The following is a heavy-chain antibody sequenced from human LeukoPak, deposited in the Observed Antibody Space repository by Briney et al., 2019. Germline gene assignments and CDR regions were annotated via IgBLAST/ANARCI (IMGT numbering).Heavy chain of an antibody. CDR3: AAEHFYYYDSSGYSGY. J-gene: IGHJ4*02. CDR1: GFTFTSSA. CDR2: IVVGSGNT. Sequence: ASVKVSCKASGFTFTSSAVQWVRQARGQRLEWIGWIVVGSGNTNYAQKFQERVTITRDMSTSTAYMELSSLRSEDTAVYYCAAEHFYYYDSSGYSGYWGQGTLVTVSS. V-gene: IGHV1-58*01. D-gene: IGHD3-22*01.